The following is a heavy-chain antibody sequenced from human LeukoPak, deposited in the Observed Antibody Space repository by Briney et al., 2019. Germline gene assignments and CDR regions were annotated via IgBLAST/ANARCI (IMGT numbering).Heavy chain of an antibody. Sequence: ASVKVSCKASGGTFSSYAISWVRQAPGQGLEWMGGIIPIFGTASYAQKFQGRVTITTDESTSTAYMELSSLRSEDTAVYYCARERGGLFDPWGQGTLVTVSS. V-gene: IGHV1-69*05. J-gene: IGHJ5*02. CDR3: ARERGGLFDP. D-gene: IGHD3-16*01. CDR1: GGTFSSYA. CDR2: IIPIFGTA.